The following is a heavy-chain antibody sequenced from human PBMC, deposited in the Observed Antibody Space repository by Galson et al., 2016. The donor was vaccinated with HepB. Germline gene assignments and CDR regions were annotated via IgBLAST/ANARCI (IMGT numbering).Heavy chain of an antibody. CDR2: ISTTGRTM. CDR1: GFTFSSYE. V-gene: IGHV3-48*03. Sequence: SLRLSCVASGFTFSSYEMNWVRQAPGKGLEWVAHISTTGRTMYYADSVKGRFTTSRDNAWNSLYLQMNGLRPEDAAVYFCARGDSTGWDYLDSWGQGNLVTVSS. J-gene: IGHJ4*02. D-gene: IGHD6-19*01. CDR3: ARGDSTGWDYLDS.